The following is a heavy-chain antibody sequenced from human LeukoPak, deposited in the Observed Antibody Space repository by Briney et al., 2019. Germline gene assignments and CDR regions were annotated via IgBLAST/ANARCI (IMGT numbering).Heavy chain of an antibody. D-gene: IGHD6-13*01. CDR3: ARSIEQQLARNYYGMDV. CDR2: ISAYNGNT. Sequence: VKVSCKASGYTFTSYGISWVRQAPGQGLEWMGWISAYNGNTNYAQKLQGRVTMTADTSTSTAYMELRSLRSDDTAVYYCARSIEQQLARNYYGMDVWGQGTTVTVSS. CDR1: GYTFTSYG. J-gene: IGHJ6*02. V-gene: IGHV1-18*01.